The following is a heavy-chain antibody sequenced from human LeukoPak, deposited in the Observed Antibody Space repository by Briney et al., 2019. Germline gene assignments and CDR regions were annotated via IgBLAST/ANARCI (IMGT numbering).Heavy chain of an antibody. CDR1: GGSFSGYY. J-gene: IGHJ6*03. CDR3: ARDLYSSGWYGEGYYYYYYMDV. Sequence: SETLSLTCAVYGGSFSGYYWSWIRQPPGKGLEWIGEINHSGSTNYNPSLKSRVTISVDTSKNQFSLKLSSVTAADTAVYYCARDLYSSGWYGEGYYYYYYMDVWGKGTTVTISS. D-gene: IGHD6-19*01. CDR2: INHSGST. V-gene: IGHV4-34*01.